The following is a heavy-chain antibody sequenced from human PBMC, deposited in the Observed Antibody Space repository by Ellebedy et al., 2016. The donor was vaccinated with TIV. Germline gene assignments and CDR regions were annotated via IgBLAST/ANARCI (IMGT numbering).Heavy chain of an antibody. Sequence: GGSLRLSCAASGFTFSNAWMNWVRQAPGKGLEWVGRIKSKNDGGTTDYAAPVKGRFTISRDDSKNTLYLQMNSLRAEDTAVYYCARGYYYDSSGEPIGSYWGQGTLVTVSS. CDR3: ARGYYYDSSGEPIGSY. V-gene: IGHV3-15*07. J-gene: IGHJ4*02. D-gene: IGHD3-22*01. CDR1: GFTFSNAW. CDR2: IKSKNDGGTT.